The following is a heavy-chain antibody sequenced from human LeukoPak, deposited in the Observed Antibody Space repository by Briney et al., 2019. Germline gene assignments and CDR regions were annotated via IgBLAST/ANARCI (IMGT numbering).Heavy chain of an antibody. J-gene: IGHJ4*02. CDR2: IYYSGST. CDR1: GGSISSYY. CDR3: ARHRSPGRPMYYFDY. V-gene: IGHV4-59*08. Sequence: SETLSLTCTVSGGSISSYYWSWIRQPPGKGLEWIGYIYYSGSTNYNPSLKSRVTISVDTSKNQFSLKLSSVTAADTAVYYCARHRSPGRPMYYFDYWGQGTLVTVSS.